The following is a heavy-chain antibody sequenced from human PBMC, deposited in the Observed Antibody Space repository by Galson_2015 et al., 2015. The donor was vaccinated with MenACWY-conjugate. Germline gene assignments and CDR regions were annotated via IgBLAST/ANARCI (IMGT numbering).Heavy chain of an antibody. J-gene: IGHJ6*02. CDR1: GYSFSTYW. D-gene: IGHD1-26*01. CDR2: ISPDDSNT. Sequence: SGAEVKKPGESLKISCQGSGYSFSTYWIGWVRQMPGKGLEWMGLISPDDSNTRYSPAFQGQVTISADRSISTAYLQWNTLQASDTAIYYCARHPPGGRGMDVWGQGTTVTVSS. V-gene: IGHV5-51*01. CDR3: ARHPPGGRGMDV.